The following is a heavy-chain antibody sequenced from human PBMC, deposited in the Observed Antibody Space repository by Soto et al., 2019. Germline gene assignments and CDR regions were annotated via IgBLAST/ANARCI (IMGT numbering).Heavy chain of an antibody. CDR2: ISGDGGST. V-gene: IGHV3-11*01. D-gene: IGHD6-13*01. Sequence: GGSLRLSCAASGFTFRDYYMTWIRQAPGKGLEWVSYISGDGGSTSYADSVKGRFTVSRDNARSSLFLQMNSLRAEDTAFYYCAKLVTIAAAGTVDYWGPGTLVTVSS. J-gene: IGHJ4*02. CDR1: GFTFRDYY. CDR3: AKLVTIAAAGTVDY.